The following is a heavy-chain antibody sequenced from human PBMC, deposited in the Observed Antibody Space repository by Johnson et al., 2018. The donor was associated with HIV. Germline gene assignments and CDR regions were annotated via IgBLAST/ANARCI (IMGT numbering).Heavy chain of an antibody. CDR1: GFTFSDAW. CDR2: ISSSGSAI. J-gene: IGHJ3*02. D-gene: IGHD5-18*01. V-gene: IGHV3-11*04. Sequence: QVQLVESGGGLVEPGGSLRLSCAASGFTFSDAWMNWIRQAPGQGLEWVSYISSSGSAIYYADSVTGRFTISRDNAKNSLYRQMNSLRAEDTAVYYCARDSWIQLWFGDAFDIWGQGTMVTVSS. CDR3: ARDSWIQLWFGDAFDI.